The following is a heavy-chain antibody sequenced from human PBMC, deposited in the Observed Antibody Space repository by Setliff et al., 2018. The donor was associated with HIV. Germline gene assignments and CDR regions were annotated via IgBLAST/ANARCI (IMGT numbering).Heavy chain of an antibody. CDR2: ITSSGTTT. CDR1: GFTFNTYA. D-gene: IGHD3-10*01. CDR3: AIIRVNGSPY. Sequence: GGSLRLSCAASGFTFNTYAMSWVRQAPGKGLEWVSYITSSGTTTLYGDSMRGRFTASRDNAESSMYLQMNNLRAEDTAVYYCAIIRVNGSPYWGQGTPVTVSS. J-gene: IGHJ4*02. V-gene: IGHV3-48*04.